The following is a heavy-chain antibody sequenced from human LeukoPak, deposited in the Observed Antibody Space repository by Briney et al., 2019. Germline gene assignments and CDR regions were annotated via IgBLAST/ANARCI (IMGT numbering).Heavy chain of an antibody. CDR2: IYTTGST. J-gene: IGHJ4*02. CDR3: ARDSGWYWYDY. V-gene: IGHV4-4*07. D-gene: IGHD6-19*01. CDR1: GGSLSSYY. Sequence: SETLSLTCTVSGGSLSSYYYNWIRQSAGKRLEWIGRIYTTGSTNYSPSFKSRVTMPVDTSKNQLSLRLSSVTAADTAVYYCARDSGWYWYDYWGQGTLVTVSS.